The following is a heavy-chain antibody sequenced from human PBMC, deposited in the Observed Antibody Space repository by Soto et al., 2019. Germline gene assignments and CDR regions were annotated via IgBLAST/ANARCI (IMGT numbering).Heavy chain of an antibody. CDR3: ASGVVVPDAMFAKYYYGMDV. CDR2: IYYMWST. V-gene: IGHV4-30-4*01. D-gene: IGHD2-2*01. J-gene: IGHJ6*01. CDR1: VGSIISWDYY. Sequence: SETRSLTCTFSVGSIISWDYYWSLIRQPPWNCLDWIGYIYYMWSTYYTPSLKIRVTISVDTSKNQFSLKLSSVTAADTAVYYSASGVVVPDAMFAKYYYGMDVWGQRTTVTVSS.